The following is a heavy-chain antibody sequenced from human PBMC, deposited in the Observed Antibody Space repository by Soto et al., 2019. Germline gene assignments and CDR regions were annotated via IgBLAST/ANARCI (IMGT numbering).Heavy chain of an antibody. D-gene: IGHD5-18*01. CDR2: IYPGDFDT. Sequence: GDSLKISCTGSGYNFNTYWIGWVRQMPGKGLEWMGIIYPGDFDTRYSQSFQGHLTMSVDKSINTAYLQWSSLETSDTAMYYCARLRGYSYGSKEFFDDWGKGTPVTVYS. CDR1: GYNFNTYW. J-gene: IGHJ1*01. CDR3: ARLRGYSYGSKEFFDD. V-gene: IGHV5-51*01.